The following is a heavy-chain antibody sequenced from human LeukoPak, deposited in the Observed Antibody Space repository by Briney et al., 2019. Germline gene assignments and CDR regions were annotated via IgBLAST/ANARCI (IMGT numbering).Heavy chain of an antibody. J-gene: IGHJ4*02. CDR2: ISSSSSYI. D-gene: IGHD3-10*01. CDR1: GFTFSSYS. CDR3: ARPRGGPFDY. Sequence: GGSLRLSCAASGFTFSSYSMNWVRQAPGKGLEWVSSISSSSSYIYYADSVKGRFTVSRDNAKNSLYLQMNSLKTRDPAVFYRARPRGGPFDYWGQGTLVTVSS. V-gene: IGHV3-21*04.